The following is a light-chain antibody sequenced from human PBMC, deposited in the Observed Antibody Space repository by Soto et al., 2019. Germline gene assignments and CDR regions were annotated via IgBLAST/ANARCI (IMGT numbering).Light chain of an antibody. CDR2: GAS. CDR1: QSINSE. J-gene: IGKJ2*01. Sequence: EIVMTQSPATLSLSPGERAALSCRASQSINSELAWYQQNPGQPPRLLIYGASTRATGVPARFTGSESGSEFTLTISGLQSEDFAVYYCQQCHNWPLTFGQGTRLEI. V-gene: IGKV3-15*01. CDR3: QQCHNWPLT.